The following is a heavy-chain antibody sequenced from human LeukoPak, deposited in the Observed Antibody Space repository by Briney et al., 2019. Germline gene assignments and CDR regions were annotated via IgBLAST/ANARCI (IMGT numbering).Heavy chain of an antibody. V-gene: IGHV3-53*01. CDR2: IYSGGST. CDR3: ARDRDMDV. J-gene: IGHJ6*02. Sequence: GGSLRLSCAASGFTVSSNYMSWVRQAPGKGLKWVPVIYSGGSTYYADSVKGRFTISRDNSKNTLYLQMNSLRAEDTAVYYCARDRDMDVWGQGTTVTVSS. CDR1: GFTVSSNY.